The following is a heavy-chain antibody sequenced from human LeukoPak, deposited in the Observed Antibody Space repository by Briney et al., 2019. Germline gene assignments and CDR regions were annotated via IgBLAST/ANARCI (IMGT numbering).Heavy chain of an antibody. CDR2: IWYDGSNK. Sequence: QSGGSLRLSCAASGFTFSSYGMHWVRQAPGKGLEWAAVIWYDGSNKYYADSVKGRFTISRDNSKNTLYLQMNSLRAEDTAVYYCAKDLRVYYGSGSLHYWGQGTLVTVSS. CDR1: GFTFSSYG. CDR3: AKDLRVYYGSGSLHY. D-gene: IGHD3-10*01. V-gene: IGHV3-33*06. J-gene: IGHJ4*02.